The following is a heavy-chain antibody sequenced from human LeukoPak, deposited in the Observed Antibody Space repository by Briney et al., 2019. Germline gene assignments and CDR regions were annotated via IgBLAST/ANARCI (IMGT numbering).Heavy chain of an antibody. CDR2: ISSSGSTI. CDR1: GFTFSSYE. V-gene: IGHV3-48*03. J-gene: IGHJ4*02. Sequence: PGGSLRLSCAASGFTFSSYEMNWVRQAPGKGLEWVSYISSSGSTIYYADSVKGRFTISRDNAKNSLYLQMNSLRAEDTAVYYCARAKTTVDKDGDYWGQGTLVTVSS. D-gene: IGHD4-23*01. CDR3: ARAKTTVDKDGDY.